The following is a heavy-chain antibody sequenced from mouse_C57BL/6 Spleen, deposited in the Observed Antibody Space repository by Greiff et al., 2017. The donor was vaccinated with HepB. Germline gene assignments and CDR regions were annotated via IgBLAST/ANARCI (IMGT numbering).Heavy chain of an antibody. J-gene: IGHJ3*01. V-gene: IGHV1-55*01. CDR3: AVYYDYDRGLAY. CDR2: IYPGSGST. CDR1: GYTFTSYW. Sequence: QVQLQQPGAELVKPGASVKMSCKASGYTFTSYWITWVKQRPGQGLEWIGDIYPGSGSTNYNETFKSKATLTVDTSSSTAYMQLSSLTSEDSAVYYGAVYYDYDRGLAYWGQGTLVTVSA. D-gene: IGHD2-4*01.